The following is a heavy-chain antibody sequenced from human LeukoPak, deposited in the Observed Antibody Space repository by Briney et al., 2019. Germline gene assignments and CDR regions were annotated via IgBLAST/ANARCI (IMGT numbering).Heavy chain of an antibody. V-gene: IGHV3-23*01. D-gene: IGHD2-15*01. J-gene: IGHJ6*03. Sequence: GGSLRLSCAASGFTFASYALSWVRQAPGKGLEWVSAISGSGGGTYYSDSVRGRFTISRDNFKRTLFLQMNSLRAEDTAVYYCAKDPRYCSGGSCYIYFYYYMDVWGKGTTVTVSS. CDR1: GFTFASYA. CDR3: AKDPRYCSGGSCYIYFYYYMDV. CDR2: ISGSGGGT.